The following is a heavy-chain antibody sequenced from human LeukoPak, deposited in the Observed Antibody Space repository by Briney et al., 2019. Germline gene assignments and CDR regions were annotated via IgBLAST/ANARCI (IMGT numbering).Heavy chain of an antibody. J-gene: IGHJ5*02. CDR3: GRRGLRYFDWWEFDP. D-gene: IGHD3-9*01. V-gene: IGHV3-7*01. CDR2: IKQDESEK. CDR1: GFTFSSYW. Sequence: PGGSLRLPCAASGFTFSSYWMSWVRQAPGKGLEWVANIKQDESEKYYVDSVKGRFTISRDNAKNSLYLQMNSLRAEDTAVYYCGRRGLRYFDWWEFDPWGQGTLVTVSS.